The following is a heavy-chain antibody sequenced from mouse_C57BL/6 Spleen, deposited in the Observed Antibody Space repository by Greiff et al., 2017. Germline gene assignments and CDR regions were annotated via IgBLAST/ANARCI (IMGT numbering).Heavy chain of an antibody. CDR2: IYPGDGDT. CDR3: ARVLGLRQGGYFDY. V-gene: IGHV1-82*01. CDR1: GYAFSSSW. D-gene: IGHD2-2*01. J-gene: IGHJ2*01. Sequence: QVQLKQSGPELVKPGASVKISCKASGYAFSSSWMNSVKQRPGKGLEWIGRIYPGDGDTNYNGKFKGKATLTADKSSSTAYMQLSSLTSEDSAVYFCARVLGLRQGGYFDYWGQGTTLTVSS.